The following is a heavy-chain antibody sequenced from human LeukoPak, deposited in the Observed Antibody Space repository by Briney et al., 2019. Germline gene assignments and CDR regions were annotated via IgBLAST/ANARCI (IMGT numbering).Heavy chain of an antibody. CDR3: ARDRGSTIDGYGFFDY. J-gene: IGHJ4*02. CDR2: IYHSGST. D-gene: IGHD5-24*01. V-gene: IGHV4-31*03. Sequence: PSQTLSLTCTVSGGSISSGGYYWSWIRQHPGKGLEWIGYIYHSGSTYYNPSLKSRVTISVDGSKNQFSLKLSSVTAADTAVYYCARDRGSTIDGYGFFDYWGQGTLVTVSS. CDR1: GGSISSGGYY.